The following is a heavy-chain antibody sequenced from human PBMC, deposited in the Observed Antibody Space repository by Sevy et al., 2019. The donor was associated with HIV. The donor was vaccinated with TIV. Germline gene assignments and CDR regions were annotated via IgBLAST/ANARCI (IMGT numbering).Heavy chain of an antibody. CDR3: AKGFCSGATCPRDYYYYGMDV. CDR1: GFSFSSYA. V-gene: IGHV3-23*01. D-gene: IGHD2-15*01. J-gene: IGHJ6*02. CDR2: ISGSGRFT. Sequence: GGSLRLSCAASGFSFSSYAMSWVRQTPGKGLQWVSVISGSGRFTYYADFVEGRFIISRDNSKNTLSVQMNSLRAEDTAVYYCAKGFCSGATCPRDYYYYGMDVWGQGTTVTVSS.